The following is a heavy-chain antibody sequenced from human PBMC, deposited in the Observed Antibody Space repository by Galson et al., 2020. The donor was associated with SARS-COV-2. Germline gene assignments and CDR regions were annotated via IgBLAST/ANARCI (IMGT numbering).Heavy chain of an antibody. D-gene: IGHD3-3*01. CDR3: ARDFWGRNYLDS. CDR1: VGSISSTVSY. J-gene: IGHJ5*01. V-gene: IGHV4-30-4*01. CDR2: TYYSGNT. Sequence: SQTLSLTCTVSVGSISSTVSYWSWTRQPPGQGLEWLGYTYYSGNTYYNPSLKSRVTMSVDTSKNQFSLKLTSVTAADAAVYYCARDFWGRNYLDSWGQGTPVTVSS.